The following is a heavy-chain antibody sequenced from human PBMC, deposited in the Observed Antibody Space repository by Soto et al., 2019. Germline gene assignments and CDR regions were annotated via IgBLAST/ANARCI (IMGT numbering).Heavy chain of an antibody. CDR2: INEDGSEI. V-gene: IGHV3-7*01. D-gene: IGHD5-12*01. CDR1: GFTFSSYW. Sequence: PGGFLRLSCAASGFTFSSYWMSWVRQAPGKGLEWVANINEDGSEIYYVDSVKGRFTIFRDNAKNSLYLQMNSLRAEDTAVFYCARRYRIVATGGYQYFYMDVWGKGTTVTVSS. J-gene: IGHJ6*03. CDR3: ARRYRIVATGGYQYFYMDV.